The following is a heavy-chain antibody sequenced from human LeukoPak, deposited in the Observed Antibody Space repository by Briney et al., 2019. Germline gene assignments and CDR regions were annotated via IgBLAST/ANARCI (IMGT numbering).Heavy chain of an antibody. CDR1: GASINSGGYY. CDR3: TRDDHDRNGYAWLHF. J-gene: IGHJ4*02. D-gene: IGHD5-18*01. CDR2: LFTGGTT. V-gene: IGHV4-61*02. Sequence: SETLSLTCTVSGASINSGGYYWSWVRQPPGKELEWIGRLFTGGTTYYNPSLSSRVTISRDTSKNQFFLNLTRVTADDMAIYFCTRDDHDRNGYAWLHFWGQGSQVIVSS.